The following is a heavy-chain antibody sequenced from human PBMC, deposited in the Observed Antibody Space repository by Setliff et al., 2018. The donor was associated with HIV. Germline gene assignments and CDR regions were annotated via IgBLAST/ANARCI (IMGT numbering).Heavy chain of an antibody. V-gene: IGHV1-69*05. D-gene: IGHD6-13*01. CDR1: GDTFSNYA. J-gene: IGHJ6*02. CDR3: ARVGHSSSYHYYGMDV. CDR2: IIPMFGTG. Sequence: SVKVSCKASGDTFSNYALSWVRQAPGQGLEWMGGIIPMFGTGFYAQKFQGRVTITTDESRSTAYMELSSLSSEDTAVFYCARVGHSSSYHYYGMDVWGQGTTVTVSS.